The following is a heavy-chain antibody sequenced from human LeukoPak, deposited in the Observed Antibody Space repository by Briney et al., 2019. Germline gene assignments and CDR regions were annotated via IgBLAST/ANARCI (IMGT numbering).Heavy chain of an antibody. CDR1: GFTFSSFW. CDR2: IKQDGSEK. D-gene: IGHD4-17*01. Sequence: GGSLRLSCAASGFTFSSFWMSWVRQAPGKGLEWVANIKQDGSEKYYVDSVKGRFTISRDNAKNSLYLQMNSLRPEDTAVYYSVTTTVTTSYAFDVWGPGTMVTVSS. V-gene: IGHV3-7*01. J-gene: IGHJ3*01. CDR3: VTTTVTTSYAFDV.